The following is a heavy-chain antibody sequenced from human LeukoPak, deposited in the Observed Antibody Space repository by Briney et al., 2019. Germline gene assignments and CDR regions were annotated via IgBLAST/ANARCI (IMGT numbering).Heavy chain of an antibody. J-gene: IGHJ3*02. CDR1: EYTFTGYY. CDR3: ARDRGGYCSRSSCSGVASDI. CDR2: INPNSGGT. V-gene: IGHV1-2*06. Sequence: ASVKVSCKTSEYTFTGYYMHWVRQAPGHGLEWMGRINPNSGGTNYAQKFQGRVTMTRDTSVSTAYMELSSLRSDDTAIYYCARDRGGYCSRSSCSGVASDIWGQGTMVTVSS. D-gene: IGHD2-2*01.